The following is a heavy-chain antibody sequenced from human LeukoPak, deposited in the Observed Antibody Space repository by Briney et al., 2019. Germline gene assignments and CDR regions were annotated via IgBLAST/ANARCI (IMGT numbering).Heavy chain of an antibody. D-gene: IGHD6-13*01. Sequence: PSETLSLTCTVSGGSISSSSYYWGWIRQPPGKGLEWIGSIYYSGSTYYNPSLKSRVTISVDTSKNQFSLKLSSVTALDTAVYYCARKIASVGYFDYWGQGTLVTVSS. V-gene: IGHV4-39*07. J-gene: IGHJ4*02. CDR3: ARKIASVGYFDY. CDR2: IYYSGST. CDR1: GGSISSSSYY.